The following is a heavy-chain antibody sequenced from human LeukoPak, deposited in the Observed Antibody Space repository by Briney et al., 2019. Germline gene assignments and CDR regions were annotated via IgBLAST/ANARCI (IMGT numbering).Heavy chain of an antibody. CDR2: ISGSGGST. J-gene: IGHJ4*02. Sequence: GGSLRLSCAASGSTFSSYAMSWVRQAPGKGLEWVSAISGSGGSTYYADSVKGRFTISRDNSKNTLYLQMNSLRAEDTAVYYCAKTSSWYGYYFDYWGQGTLVTVSS. V-gene: IGHV3-23*01. CDR3: AKTSSWYGYYFDY. D-gene: IGHD6-13*01. CDR1: GSTFSSYA.